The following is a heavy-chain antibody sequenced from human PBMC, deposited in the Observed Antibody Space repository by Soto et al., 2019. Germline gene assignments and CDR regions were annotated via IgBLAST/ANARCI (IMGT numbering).Heavy chain of an antibody. Sequence: GGSLRLSCAASGFTFSSYSMNWVRQAPGKGLEWVSSIISSSSYIYYADSVKGRFTISRDNAKTSLYLQMNSLRAEDTAVYYCAVKAVVSDAFDIWGQGTMVTVSS. J-gene: IGHJ3*02. CDR1: GFTFSSYS. D-gene: IGHD3-22*01. CDR3: AVKAVVSDAFDI. CDR2: IISSSSYI. V-gene: IGHV3-21*01.